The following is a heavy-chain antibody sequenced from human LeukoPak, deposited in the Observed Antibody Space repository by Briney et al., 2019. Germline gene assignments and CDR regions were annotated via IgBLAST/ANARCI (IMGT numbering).Heavy chain of an antibody. CDR2: IYHSGST. J-gene: IGHJ4*02. CDR3: ARLVSEYYYDSSGRSHLYYFDY. D-gene: IGHD3-22*01. Sequence: SETLSLTCAAYGGTFSGYYWSWIRQAPGKGLEWIGSIYHSGSTYYYPYLKSRVTISVDNTKNQFSLKLSSVTAADTAVYYFARLVSEYYYDSSGRSHLYYFDYWGQGTLVTVSS. V-gene: IGHV4-34*01. CDR1: GGTFSGYY.